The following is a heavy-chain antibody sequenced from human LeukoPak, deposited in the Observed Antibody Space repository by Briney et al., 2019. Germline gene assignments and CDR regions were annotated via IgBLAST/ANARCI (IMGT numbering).Heavy chain of an antibody. D-gene: IGHD4-23*01. V-gene: IGHV3-48*03. CDR1: GFTFSSYE. J-gene: IGHJ4*02. CDR2: ISSSGSTI. Sequence: PGGSLRLSCAASGFTFSSYEMNWVRQAPGKGLEWVSYISSSGSTIYYADSVKGRFTISRDNATHSLYLQMNSLRAEDTAVYYCARLDYGGNAGLRYWGQGTLVTVSS. CDR3: ARLDYGGNAGLRY.